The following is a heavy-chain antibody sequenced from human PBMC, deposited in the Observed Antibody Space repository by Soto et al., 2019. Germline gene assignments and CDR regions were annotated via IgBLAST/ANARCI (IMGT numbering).Heavy chain of an antibody. CDR2: IDPSDSYT. Sequence: RASVKVSCKASGGTFSSYAISWVRQMPGKGLEWMGRIDPSDSYTNYSPSFQGHVTISADKSISTAYLQWSSLKASDTAMYYCARTSMQSRGYSYGHGGMDVWGQGTTVTVSS. CDR1: GGTFSSYA. J-gene: IGHJ6*02. CDR3: ARTSMQSRGYSYGHGGMDV. V-gene: IGHV5-10-1*01. D-gene: IGHD5-18*01.